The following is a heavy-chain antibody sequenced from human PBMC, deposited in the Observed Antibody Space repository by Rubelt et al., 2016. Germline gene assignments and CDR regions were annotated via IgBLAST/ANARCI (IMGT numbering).Heavy chain of an antibody. Sequence: QVQLVQSGAEVKKPGSSVKVSCKASGGTFSSYAISWVRQAPGQGLEWMGRIIPILGIANYAPKFQGRVTITADKSTSTAYMELSSLRSEDTAVYYCARDGYNDIWGFFDYWGQGTLVTVSS. CDR3: ARDGYNDIWGFFDY. V-gene: IGHV1-69*04. D-gene: IGHD5-24*01. CDR2: IIPILGIA. J-gene: IGHJ4*02. CDR1: GGTFSSYA.